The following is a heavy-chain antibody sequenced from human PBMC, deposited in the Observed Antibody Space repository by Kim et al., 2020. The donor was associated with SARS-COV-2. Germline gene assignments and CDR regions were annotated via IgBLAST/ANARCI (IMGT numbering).Heavy chain of an antibody. V-gene: IGHV4-39*01. Sequence: YNGSTYYNPSLNSRLTLSADTSKNQFALKLGFVTAADTAVYYCSSGYDYSYWGQGTLVTVST. D-gene: IGHD5-12*01. CDR3: SSGYDYSY. CDR2: YNGST. J-gene: IGHJ4*02.